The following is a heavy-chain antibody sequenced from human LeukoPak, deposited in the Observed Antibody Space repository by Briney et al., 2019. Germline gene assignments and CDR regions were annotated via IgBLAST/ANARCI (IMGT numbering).Heavy chain of an antibody. CDR3: ARGNYDFWSGYYGGYFDY. J-gene: IGHJ4*02. D-gene: IGHD3-3*01. CDR2: ISAYNGNT. V-gene: IGHV1-18*01. CDR1: GYTFTSYG. Sequence: GASVKVSCKASGYTFTSYGISWVRQAPGQGLEWMGWISAYNGNTNYAQKLQGRVTMTTDTSTSTAYMELRSLRSDDTAVYYCARGNYDFWSGYYGGYFDYWGQGTLVTVSS.